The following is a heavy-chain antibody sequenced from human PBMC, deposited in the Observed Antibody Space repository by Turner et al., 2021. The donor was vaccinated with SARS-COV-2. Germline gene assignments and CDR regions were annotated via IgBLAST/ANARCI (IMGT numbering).Heavy chain of an antibody. CDR3: ARDHRWQLRGGAFDY. CDR2: ISASGSPI. V-gene: IGHV3-48*03. J-gene: IGHJ4*02. CDR1: GFTFSTYE. Sequence: EVQLVESGGGLVQPGGSLRLSCAASGFTFSTYELNWVRQAPGKGLEWVSFISASGSPIYYADSVKGRFTISRDNAKNSLYLQMNSLRADDTALYYCARDHRWQLRGGAFDYWGQGTLVTVS. D-gene: IGHD1-7*01.